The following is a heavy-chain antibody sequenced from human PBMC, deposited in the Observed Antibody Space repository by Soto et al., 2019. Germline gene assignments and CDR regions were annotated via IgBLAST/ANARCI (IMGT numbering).Heavy chain of an antibody. D-gene: IGHD2-21*02. CDR3: ARGGGIVVVTATYDH. CDR2: INPSGGYT. CDR1: GYTFSSYY. Sequence: ASVKVSCKASGYTFSSYYMNWVRQAPGQGLEWLGIINPSGGYTTYAQRFLGRVTMTSDTSTSTVHMELGSLTSEDTAVYYCARGGGIVVVTATYDHWGKGTPVTVDS. J-gene: IGHJ4*02. V-gene: IGHV1-46*03.